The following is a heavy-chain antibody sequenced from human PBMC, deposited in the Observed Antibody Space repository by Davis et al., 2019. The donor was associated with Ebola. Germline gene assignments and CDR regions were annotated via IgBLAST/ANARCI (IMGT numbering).Heavy chain of an antibody. CDR1: GGSSRTSDYY. D-gene: IGHD3-9*01. J-gene: IGHJ5*02. Sequence: MPSETLSLTCTVSGGSSRTSDYYWGWIRQPTGKGLESIGNIYYSGSTYYNPSLKSRVTISVDTSKNQFSLKLSSVTAADTAVYYCARLFYDILTGFSNLLDPWGQGTLVTVSS. CDR3: ARLFYDILTGFSNLLDP. V-gene: IGHV4-39*01. CDR2: IYYSGST.